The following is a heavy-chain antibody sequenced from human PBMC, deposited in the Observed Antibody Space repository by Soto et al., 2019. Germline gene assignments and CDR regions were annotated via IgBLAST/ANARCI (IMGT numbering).Heavy chain of an antibody. Sequence: ASVKVSCKASGGTFSSYAISWVRQAPGQGLEWMGGIIPIFGTANYAQKFQGRVTITADESTSTAYMELSSLRSEDTAVYYCARDRGGSYDFWSGYYGYYCGMDVWGQGTTVTVSS. CDR1: GGTFSSYA. V-gene: IGHV1-69*13. CDR2: IIPIFGTA. D-gene: IGHD3-3*01. CDR3: ARDRGGSYDFWSGYYGYYCGMDV. J-gene: IGHJ6*02.